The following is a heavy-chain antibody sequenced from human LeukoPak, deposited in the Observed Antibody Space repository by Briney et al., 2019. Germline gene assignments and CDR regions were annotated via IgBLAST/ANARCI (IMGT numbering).Heavy chain of an antibody. CDR3: ALYGGTYGYFDY. D-gene: IGHD4-23*01. J-gene: IGHJ4*02. CDR2: IYYSGTT. CDR1: GYSISSNSW. Sequence: SDTLSLTCAVSGYSISSNSWWGWIRQPPGKVLEWIGYIYYSGTTYYNSSLKSRVTMSVDTSKNQFSLKLNSVTAVDTAVYYCALYGGTYGYFDYWGQGSLVTVSS. V-gene: IGHV4-28*01.